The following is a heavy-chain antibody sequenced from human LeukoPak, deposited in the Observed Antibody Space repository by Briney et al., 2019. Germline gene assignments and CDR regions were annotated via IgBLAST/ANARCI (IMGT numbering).Heavy chain of an antibody. Sequence: GGSLRLSCAASGFTFSSFGMSWVRQAPGKGLEWVSAISGSGVSTYYADSVKGRFTISRDNAKNSLYLQMNSLRAEDTAVYYCAREVEWLPYDRWFDPWGQGTLVTVSS. D-gene: IGHD6-19*01. CDR3: AREVEWLPYDRWFDP. CDR2: ISGSGVST. J-gene: IGHJ5*02. CDR1: GFTFSSFG. V-gene: IGHV3-23*01.